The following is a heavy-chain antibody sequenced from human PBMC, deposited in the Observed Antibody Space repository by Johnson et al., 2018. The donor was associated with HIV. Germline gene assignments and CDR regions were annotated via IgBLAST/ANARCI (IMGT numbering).Heavy chain of an antibody. J-gene: IGHJ3*02. CDR1: GFTFSSYW. Sequence: VQLVESGGGLVQPGGSLRLSCAASGFTFSSYWMSWVRQAPGKGLEWVANIKQDGSEKYYVDSVKGRFTISRDNAKNSLYLQMNSLRAEATAVYYCARARDYNFWSPATDIWGQGTMVTVSS. D-gene: IGHD3-3*01. CDR2: IKQDGSEK. V-gene: IGHV3-7*01. CDR3: ARARDYNFWSPATDI.